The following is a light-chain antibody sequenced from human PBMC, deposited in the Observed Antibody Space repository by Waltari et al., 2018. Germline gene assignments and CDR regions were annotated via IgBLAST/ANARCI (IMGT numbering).Light chain of an antibody. CDR2: NNS. Sequence: QSVLTQPPSVSGAPGQRVTISCTGSSSNIGAGHDVHWYQQLPGRAPSLLISNNSKRPPGVPARIPGSNSGTAASLVITGVQAEDEAEFYGQSYDDSLSGFVFGGGTKLTVL. CDR1: SSNIGAGHD. V-gene: IGLV1-40*01. CDR3: QSYDDSLSGFV. J-gene: IGLJ3*02.